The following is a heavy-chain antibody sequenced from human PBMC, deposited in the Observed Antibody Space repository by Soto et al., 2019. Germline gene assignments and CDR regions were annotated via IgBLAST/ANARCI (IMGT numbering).Heavy chain of an antibody. CDR3: ARHSMLWVYASGMDV. D-gene: IGHD2-8*01. Sequence: PGESLKISCKGSGYIFTNYWIGWVRQMPGRGLEWMGIIYPGDSDTRYNPSFQGQVTISADKSISTAYLQWSSLKASDTAMYYCARHSMLWVYASGMDVWGQGTTVTVSS. CDR1: GYIFTNYW. CDR2: IYPGDSDT. J-gene: IGHJ6*02. V-gene: IGHV5-51*01.